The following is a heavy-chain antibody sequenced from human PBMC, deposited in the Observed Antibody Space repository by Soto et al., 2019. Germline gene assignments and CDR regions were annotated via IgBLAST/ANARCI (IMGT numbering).Heavy chain of an antibody. CDR2: IYYSGST. Sequence: PSETLSLTCTVSGGSISSGGYYWSWIRQHPGKGLEWIGYIYYSGSTYYNPSLKSRVTISVDTSKNQFSLKLSSVTAADTAVYYCARDVGYCSGGSCYSVIPMYGMDVWGQGTTVTVSS. D-gene: IGHD2-15*01. J-gene: IGHJ6*02. CDR3: ARDVGYCSGGSCYSVIPMYGMDV. V-gene: IGHV4-31*03. CDR1: GGSISSGGYY.